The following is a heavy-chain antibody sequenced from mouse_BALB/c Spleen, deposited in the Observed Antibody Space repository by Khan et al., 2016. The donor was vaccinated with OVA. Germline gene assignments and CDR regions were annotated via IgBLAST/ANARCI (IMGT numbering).Heavy chain of an antibody. J-gene: IGHJ2*01. D-gene: IGHD1-1*01. CDR1: GYTFINYW. Sequence: QVQLKESGAELAKPGASVKMSCKASGYTFINYWILWIKQRPGQGLEWIGYINPSNGYTEYNQNFKDKATLTADISSSTAYMQLSSLNSEDSAVYYCARRGLRWDFDDWGQGTTLTVSS. V-gene: IGHV1-7*01. CDR3: ARRGLRWDFDD. CDR2: INPSNGYT.